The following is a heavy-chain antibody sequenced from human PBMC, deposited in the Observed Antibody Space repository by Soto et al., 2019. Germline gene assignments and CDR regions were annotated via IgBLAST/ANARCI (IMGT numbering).Heavy chain of an antibody. D-gene: IGHD2-21*02. V-gene: IGHV1-46*01. CDR3: ARAGPQLAYCGGDCYSPVFDY. Sequence: ASVKVSCKASGYTFTSYYMHWVRQAPGQGLEWMGIINPSGVSTSYAQKFQGRVTMTRDTSTSTVYMELSSLRSEDTAVYYCARAGPQLAYCGGDCYSPVFDYWGQGTLVTVSS. CDR1: GYTFTSYY. J-gene: IGHJ4*02. CDR2: INPSGVST.